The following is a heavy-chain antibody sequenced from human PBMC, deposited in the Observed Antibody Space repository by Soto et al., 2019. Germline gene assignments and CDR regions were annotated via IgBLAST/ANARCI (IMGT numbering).Heavy chain of an antibody. D-gene: IGHD4-17*01. CDR3: ARQTPTTVAHPWGHFDS. CDR1: GYSFTSYW. J-gene: IGHJ4*02. CDR2: IYPGDSDT. V-gene: IGHV5-51*01. Sequence: LGESLKISCKGSGYSFTSYWIGWVRQMPGKGLEWVGVIYPGDSDTRYSPSFQGQVTISADRSISTAYLQWSDLKVSDTAMYYCARQTPTTVAHPWGHFDSWGQGTLVTVSS.